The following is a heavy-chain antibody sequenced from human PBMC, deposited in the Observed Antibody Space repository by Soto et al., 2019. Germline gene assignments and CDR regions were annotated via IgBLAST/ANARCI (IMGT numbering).Heavy chain of an antibody. J-gene: IGHJ3*02. CDR2: INAGNGNT. Sequence: ASVKVSCKASGYTFTSYAMHWVRQAPGQRLEWMGWINAGNGNTKYSQKFQGRVTITRDTSASTAYMELSSLRSEDTAVYYCARDWRDRSGPLEAFDIWGQGTMVTVSS. V-gene: IGHV1-3*01. D-gene: IGHD5-12*01. CDR1: GYTFTSYA. CDR3: ARDWRDRSGPLEAFDI.